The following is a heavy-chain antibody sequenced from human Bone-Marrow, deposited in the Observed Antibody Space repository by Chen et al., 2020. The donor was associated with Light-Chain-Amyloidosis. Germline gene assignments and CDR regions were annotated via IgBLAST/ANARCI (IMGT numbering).Heavy chain of an antibody. CDR3: ARGASLRYFDWLLYVWGDFDY. J-gene: IGHJ4*02. CDR2: MNPNLGKP. V-gene: IGHV1-8*01. D-gene: IGHD3-9*01. Sequence: QVQLVQSGAEVKKPGASVKVSCKASGYTFTSYDINWVRQATGQGLEWMGWMNPNLGKPGYAQKFQGRVTMTRNTSISTAYMELSSLRSEDTAVYYCARGASLRYFDWLLYVWGDFDYWGQGTLVTVSS. CDR1: GYTFTSYD.